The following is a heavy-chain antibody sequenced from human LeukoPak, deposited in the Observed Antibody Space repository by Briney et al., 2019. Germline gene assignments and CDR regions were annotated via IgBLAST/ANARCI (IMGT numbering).Heavy chain of an antibody. Sequence: SETLSLTCSVAGGSISTYYWSWIRQPAGKGLEWIGRIYPSGSTNYNPSIKSRVTISVDTSKNQFSLKLSSVTAADTAVYYCARGRDDFWSGYHWFDPWGQGTLVTVSS. V-gene: IGHV4-4*07. D-gene: IGHD3-3*01. CDR3: ARGRDDFWSGYHWFDP. CDR1: GGSISTYY. CDR2: IYPSGST. J-gene: IGHJ5*02.